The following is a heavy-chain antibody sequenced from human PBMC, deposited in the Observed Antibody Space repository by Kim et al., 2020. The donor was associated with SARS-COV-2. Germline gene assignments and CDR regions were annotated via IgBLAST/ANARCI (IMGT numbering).Heavy chain of an antibody. D-gene: IGHD2-15*01. CDR1: GFTFSSYA. J-gene: IGHJ4*02. CDR2: ISGSGGGT. Sequence: GGSLRLSCAASGFTFSSYAMSWVRQAPGKGLEWVSAISGSGGGTYYADSVKGRFTISRDNSKNTLYLQMNSLRAEDTAVYYCAKDLSPRKLGYCSGGSCYSLDYWGQGTLVTVSS. V-gene: IGHV3-23*01. CDR3: AKDLSPRKLGYCSGGSCYSLDY.